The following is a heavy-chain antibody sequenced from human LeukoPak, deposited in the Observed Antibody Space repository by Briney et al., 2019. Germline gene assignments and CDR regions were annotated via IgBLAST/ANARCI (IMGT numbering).Heavy chain of an antibody. J-gene: IGHJ4*02. CDR1: GYSFILYG. CDR2: ISTSTGDT. D-gene: IGHD4-11*01. V-gene: IGHV1-18*01. Sequence: RASVKVSCKTSGYSFILYGISWVRQAPGQGPEWMGWISTSTGDTKYTQKFQGRVTLTTDTSTSTAYMELSSLRSDDTAVYYCARDDNYGIFVNVDYWGQGTLVTVSS. CDR3: ARDDNYGIFVNVDY.